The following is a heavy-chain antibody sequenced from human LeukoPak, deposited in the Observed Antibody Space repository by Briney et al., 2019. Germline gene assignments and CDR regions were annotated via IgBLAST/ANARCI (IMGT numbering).Heavy chain of an antibody. J-gene: IGHJ5*01. CDR1: GFNMSDYW. Sequence: PGGSLRLSCRASGFNMSDYWMSWVRQAPGKGLEWVANIKQDGSEIYSGDSLKGRFTISRDNAKNSLYLQMNSLRGEDTAVYYCARDIDWLDCWGQGTLVTVSS. D-gene: IGHD2-15*01. CDR2: IKQDGSEI. V-gene: IGHV3-7*01. CDR3: ARDIDWLDC.